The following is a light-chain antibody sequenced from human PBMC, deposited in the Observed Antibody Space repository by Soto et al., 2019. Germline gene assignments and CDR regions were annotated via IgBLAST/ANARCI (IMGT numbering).Light chain of an antibody. Sequence: DIQMTQSPSTLSASVGDRVTITCRASQSISTWLAWYQQKEGKAPKLLIYKASSLESGVPSRFSGSGSGTEFTLTISSLQTDDFATYYCQQYNTYSFTFGPGTKVDLK. CDR3: QQYNTYSFT. V-gene: IGKV1-5*03. CDR1: QSISTW. J-gene: IGKJ3*01. CDR2: KAS.